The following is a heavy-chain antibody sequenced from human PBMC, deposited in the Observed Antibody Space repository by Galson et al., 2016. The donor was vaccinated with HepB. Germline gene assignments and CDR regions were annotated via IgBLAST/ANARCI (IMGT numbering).Heavy chain of an antibody. CDR3: ARVKYSSSLGFDY. CDR2: FYHSGST. J-gene: IGHJ4*02. V-gene: IGHV4-38-2*02. D-gene: IGHD6-6*01. CDR1: NYSISSGYY. Sequence: SETLSLTCTVSNYSISSGYYWGWIRQPPGKGLEWIGTFYHSGSTYYNPSLKSRVTISVVTSKNQFSLKLSSVTAADTTVYFCARVKYSSSLGFDYWGQGTLLTVSS.